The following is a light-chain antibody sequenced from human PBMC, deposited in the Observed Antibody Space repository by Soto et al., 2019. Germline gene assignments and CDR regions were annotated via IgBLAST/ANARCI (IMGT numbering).Light chain of an antibody. CDR2: GVS. V-gene: IGKV3-20*01. CDR3: QVYGSSPRYT. Sequence: EIVLTQSPGTLSLSPGERATLTCRVSQSVNAGYLAWYQQKPGQAPRLLFYGVSNRAAGIPDRFSGSGSGTDFTLTISSPEPEDFAVYYCQVYGSSPRYTFGQGTKVEIK. CDR1: QSVNAGY. J-gene: IGKJ2*01.